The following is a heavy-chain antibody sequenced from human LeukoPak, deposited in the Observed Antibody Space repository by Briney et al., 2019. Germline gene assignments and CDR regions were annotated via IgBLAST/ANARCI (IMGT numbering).Heavy chain of an antibody. D-gene: IGHD3-16*01. J-gene: IGHJ4*02. V-gene: IGHV3-30*07. CDR3: ARDHLGLTDY. Sequence: QTGGXXRXXCAASGFTFSGYXXHWVRQAPGKXXEWVAVISYDGSNKYYADSVKGRFTISRDNSKNTLYLQMNSLRAEDTAVYYCARDHLGLTDYWGQGTLVTVSS. CDR1: GFTFSGYX. CDR2: ISYDGSNK.